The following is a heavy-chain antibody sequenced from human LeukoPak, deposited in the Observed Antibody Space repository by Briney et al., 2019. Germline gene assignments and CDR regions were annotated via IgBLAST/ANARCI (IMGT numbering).Heavy chain of an antibody. CDR1: GFTFSSYS. D-gene: IGHD5-12*01. CDR2: ISSSSSYI. Sequence: GGSLRLSCAASGFTFSSYSMNWVRQAPGKGLEWVSSISSSSSYIYYADSVKGRFTISRDNAKNSLYLQMNSLRAEDTAVYYCARDLDVEIVATIEGGYYFDYWGQGTLVTVSS. CDR3: ARDLDVEIVATIEGGYYFDY. J-gene: IGHJ4*02. V-gene: IGHV3-21*01.